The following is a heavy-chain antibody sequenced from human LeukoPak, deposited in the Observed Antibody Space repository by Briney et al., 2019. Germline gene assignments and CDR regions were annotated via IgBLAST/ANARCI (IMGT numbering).Heavy chain of an antibody. J-gene: IGHJ6*03. Sequence: GGSLRLSCAASGFTFSSYWMSWVRQAPGKGLEWVANIKQDGSEKYYVDSVKGRFTISRDNAKNSLYLQMNSLRAEDTAVYYCAREGGYCSSTSCYEGGYYYYMDVWGKGTTVTVSS. CDR2: IKQDGSEK. D-gene: IGHD2-2*01. V-gene: IGHV3-7*01. CDR3: AREGGYCSSTSCYEGGYYYYMDV. CDR1: GFTFSSYW.